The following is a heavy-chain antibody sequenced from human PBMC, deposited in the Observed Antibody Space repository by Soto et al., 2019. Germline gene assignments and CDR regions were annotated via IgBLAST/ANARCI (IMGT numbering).Heavy chain of an antibody. V-gene: IGHV2-5*02. D-gene: IGHD4-17*01. CDR1: GFSLSTRGVG. CDR3: THTINYGEPRY. CDR2: MYWDDDK. J-gene: IGHJ4*02. Sequence: QITLKESGLTLVKPTQTLTLTCGFSGFSLSTRGVGVGWIRQAPGKALEWLAVMYWDDDKRYSPSLQSRLTITRDNTENQVVFTMNNMDPVDTGTYYCTHTINYGEPRYWGQGTLVTVSS.